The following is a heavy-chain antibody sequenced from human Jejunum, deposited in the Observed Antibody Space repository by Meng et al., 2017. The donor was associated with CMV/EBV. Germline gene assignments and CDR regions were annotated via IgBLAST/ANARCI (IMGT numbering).Heavy chain of an antibody. CDR3: ARGDYGGYYY. D-gene: IGHD5-12*01. J-gene: IGHJ4*02. Sequence: SCVASGFPFSSYAIIWVRQAPGPGLEWVSTISNTGGTTFYADSVKGRFAISRDNSKNTLNLQMNSLRAEDTAVYYCARGDYGGYYYWGQGTLVTVSS. CDR1: GFPFSSYA. CDR2: ISNTGGTT. V-gene: IGHV3-23*01.